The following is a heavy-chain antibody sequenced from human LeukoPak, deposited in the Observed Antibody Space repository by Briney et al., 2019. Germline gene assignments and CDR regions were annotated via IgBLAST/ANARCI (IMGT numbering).Heavy chain of an antibody. V-gene: IGHV4-59*01. CDR1: GGSISSYY. J-gene: IGHJ4*02. CDR2: IYYSGST. D-gene: IGHD2-8*01. Sequence: PSETLSLTCTVSGGSISSYYWSWIRQPPGTGLEWIGYIYYSGSTNYNPSLKSRVTISVDTSKNQFSLKLSSVTAADTAVYYCARTNKRANYFDYWGQGTLVTVSS. CDR3: ARTNKRANYFDY.